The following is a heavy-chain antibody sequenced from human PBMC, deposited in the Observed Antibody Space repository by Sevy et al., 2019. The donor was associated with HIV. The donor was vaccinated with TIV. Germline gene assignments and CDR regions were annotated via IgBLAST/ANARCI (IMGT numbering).Heavy chain of an antibody. CDR1: GFTFSSYE. CDR2: ISSSGSAI. V-gene: IGHV3-48*03. J-gene: IGHJ6*03. Sequence: GGSLRLSCPASGFTFSSYEVNWVRQAPGKGLEWVSYISSSGSAIYYADSVKGRFTISRDNAKNSLYLQMNSLRAEDTAVYYCAGGARLDYYFYYYMDVWGKGTTVTVSS. D-gene: IGHD6-25*01. CDR3: AGGARLDYYFYYYMDV.